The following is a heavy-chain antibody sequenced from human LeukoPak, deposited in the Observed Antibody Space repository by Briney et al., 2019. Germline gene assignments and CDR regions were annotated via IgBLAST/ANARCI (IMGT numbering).Heavy chain of an antibody. J-gene: IGHJ4*02. CDR2: IGGGGSTT. CDR3: AEVESSYCRI. V-gene: IGHV3-23*01. CDR1: GLTFGNYG. Sequence: PGGCLRLSCVASGLTFGNYGMNWGRQAPGKGLEWVSSIGGGGSTTHYANSVRGRFTISRDNSKNSMYLQMSSLRAEDTAIYYCAEVESSYCRIWGQETLVPVSS. D-gene: IGHD3-10*01.